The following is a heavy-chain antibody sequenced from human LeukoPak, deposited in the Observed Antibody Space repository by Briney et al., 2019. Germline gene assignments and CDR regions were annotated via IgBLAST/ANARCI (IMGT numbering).Heavy chain of an antibody. V-gene: IGHV3-30-3*01. Sequence: GGSLRLSCAASGFTFSSYAMHWVRQAPGKGLEWVAVISYDGSNKYYADSVKGRFTISRDNSKNTLYLQMNSLRAEDTAVYYCARALSPFDYWGQGTLATVSS. J-gene: IGHJ4*02. CDR3: ARALSPFDY. CDR1: GFTFSSYA. CDR2: ISYDGSNK.